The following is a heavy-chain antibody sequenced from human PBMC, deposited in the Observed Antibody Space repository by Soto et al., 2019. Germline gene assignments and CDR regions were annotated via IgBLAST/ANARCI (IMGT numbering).Heavy chain of an antibody. CDR1: GGSISNYY. V-gene: IGHV4-59*01. J-gene: IGHJ4*02. Sequence: QVQLQESGPGLVKPSEPLSLTCTVSGGSISNYYWTWLPQPPGKGLEWIAYIYSSGNTNYNPSLMCRVTISVDTSKSQFPRKLTSVTAADTAVYYCARYSGTYVDCWGQGTMVTVSS. CDR3: ARYSGTYVDC. CDR2: IYSSGNT. D-gene: IGHD1-26*01.